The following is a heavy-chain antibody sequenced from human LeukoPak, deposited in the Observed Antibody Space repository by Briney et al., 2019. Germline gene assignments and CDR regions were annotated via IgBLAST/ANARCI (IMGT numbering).Heavy chain of an antibody. CDR3: ARILHGSGSYSKTGLDY. D-gene: IGHD3-10*01. Sequence: SETLSLTCAVYGGTFSGYYWSWIRQPPGKGLEWIGEINHSGSTNYNPSLKSRVTISVDTSKNQFSLKLSSVTAADTAVYYCARILHGSGSYSKTGLDYWGQGTLVTVSS. CDR1: GGTFSGYY. CDR2: INHSGST. J-gene: IGHJ4*02. V-gene: IGHV4-34*01.